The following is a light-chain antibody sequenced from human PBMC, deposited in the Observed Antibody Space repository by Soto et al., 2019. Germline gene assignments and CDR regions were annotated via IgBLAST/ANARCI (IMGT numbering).Light chain of an antibody. CDR3: QKYKSAPRT. CDR2: AAS. CDR1: QGISNY. J-gene: IGKJ1*01. Sequence: DIQMTQSPASLSASVGDRVTITCRARQGISNYLAWYQHKPGKGPKLLIYAASTLHTGVPSRFSGSGSRTDFTITISSLKPEDVATYYCQKYKSAPRTFGQGTKMEIK. V-gene: IGKV1-27*01.